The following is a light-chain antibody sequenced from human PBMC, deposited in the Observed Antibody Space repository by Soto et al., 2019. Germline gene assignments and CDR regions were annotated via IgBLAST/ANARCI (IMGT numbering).Light chain of an antibody. CDR3: QSYDRSNQVVV. CDR2: EDN. CDR1: SGSIASNY. Sequence: NFMLTQPHSVSESPGKTVTISCTRSSGSIASNYVQWYQQRPGSAPTTVIYEDNQRPSGVPDRFSGSIDSSSNSASLTISGLKTEDEADYYSQSYDRSNQVVVFGGVTQLTVL. J-gene: IGLJ2*01. V-gene: IGLV6-57*04.